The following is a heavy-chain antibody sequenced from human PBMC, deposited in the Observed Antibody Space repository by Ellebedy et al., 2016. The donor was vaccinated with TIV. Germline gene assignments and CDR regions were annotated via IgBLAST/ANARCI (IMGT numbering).Heavy chain of an antibody. CDR3: ARSDGVPHAFDI. CDR1: GGSISSGGYS. V-gene: IGHV4-30-2*01. D-gene: IGHD1-1*01. J-gene: IGHJ3*02. CDR2: IYHSGST. Sequence: SETLSLXCAVSGGSISSGGYSWSWIRQPPGKGLEWIGYIYHSGSTYYNPSLKSRVTISVDRSKNQFSLKLSSVTAADTAVYYCARSDGVPHAFDIWGQGTMVTVSS.